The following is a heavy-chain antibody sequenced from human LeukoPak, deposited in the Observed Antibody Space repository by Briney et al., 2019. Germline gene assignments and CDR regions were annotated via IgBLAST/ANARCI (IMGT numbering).Heavy chain of an antibody. D-gene: IGHD4-11*01. Sequence: SETLSLTCAVYSGSFSDYDYWSWIRQPPGKGLEWVGEINHSGSANYNPSLKSRVTISADMSKNQFSLRLTSVTAADTAVYYCARRVTVRYYMDVWGKGTPVIVSS. V-gene: IGHV4-34*01. J-gene: IGHJ6*03. CDR3: ARRVTVRYYMDV. CDR1: SGSFSDYDY. CDR2: INHSGSA.